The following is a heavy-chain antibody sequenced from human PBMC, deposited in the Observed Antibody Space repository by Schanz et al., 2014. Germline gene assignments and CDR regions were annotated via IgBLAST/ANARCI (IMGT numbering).Heavy chain of an antibody. J-gene: IGHJ4*02. V-gene: IGHV4-34*01. CDR3: ARGHLFGADY. D-gene: IGHD1-26*01. Sequence: QVQLQQWGAGLLKPSETLSLTCAVYGGSFSGYYWSWIRQPPGKGLEWIGEINHSGSTNYNPSLQSGLTISVDTSKTHFPPKLTSVTAADTAVYYCARGHLFGADYWGQGTLVTVSS. CDR1: GGSFSGYY. CDR2: INHSGST.